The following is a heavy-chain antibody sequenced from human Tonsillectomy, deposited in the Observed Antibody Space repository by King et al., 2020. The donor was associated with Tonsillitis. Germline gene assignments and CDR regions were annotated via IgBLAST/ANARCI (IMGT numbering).Heavy chain of an antibody. CDR2: ISSSSRTM. Sequence: VQLVESGGGLVQPGGSLRLSCAASGFTFSTYSMNWVRQAPGKGLEWVSYISSSSRTMYYADSLKGRFTISRDNAKNSLYLQMNSLIDEAAAKYYCARDFPVIWFGELYYYGMDVWGQGTTVTVSS. CDR1: GFTFSTYS. V-gene: IGHV3-48*02. CDR3: ARDFPVIWFGELYYYGMDV. J-gene: IGHJ6*02. D-gene: IGHD3-10*01.